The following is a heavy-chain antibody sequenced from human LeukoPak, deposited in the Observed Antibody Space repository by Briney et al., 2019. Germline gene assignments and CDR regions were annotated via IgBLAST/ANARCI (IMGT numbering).Heavy chain of an antibody. V-gene: IGHV3-30-3*01. CDR1: GFTFSSYN. Sequence: GGSLRLSCAASGFTFSSYNIHWVRQAPGKGLEWVAVISYDGGNIFYADSVKGRFTISRDTSKNTLYLQMNSLRPEDTAAYLCAREHNSGWFDYWGQGTLVTVSS. J-gene: IGHJ4*02. CDR3: AREHNSGWFDY. CDR2: ISYDGGNI. D-gene: IGHD6-19*01.